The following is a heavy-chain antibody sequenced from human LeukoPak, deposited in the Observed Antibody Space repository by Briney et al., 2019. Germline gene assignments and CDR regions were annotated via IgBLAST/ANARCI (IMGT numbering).Heavy chain of an antibody. CDR2: IDYDGGSG. CDR1: GFTLSSYE. D-gene: IGHD4-23*01. CDR3: ASRNSLFI. Sequence: GGSLRLSCTVSGFTLSSYEMSWIRQAPGKGLEWVSSIDYDGGSGHYADSVKGRFTISRDNAKNSLYLQMNSLRAEDTAVYYCASRNSLFIWGQGTLVTVSS. V-gene: IGHV3-48*03. J-gene: IGHJ4*02.